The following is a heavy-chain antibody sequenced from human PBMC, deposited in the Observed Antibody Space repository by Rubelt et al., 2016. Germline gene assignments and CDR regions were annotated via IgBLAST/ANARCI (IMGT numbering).Heavy chain of an antibody. CDR2: IYYSGST. CDR1: GGSISSYY. Sequence: QVQLQESGPGLVKPSETLSLTCTVSGGSISSYYWSWIRQPPGKGLEWIGYIYYSGSTNYNPSLKGRVTISVDTSKNQFSLKLSSVTAADTAVYYCASLRDSSGYYYDYWGQGTLVTVSS. CDR3: ASLRDSSGYYYDY. V-gene: IGHV4-59*08. D-gene: IGHD3-22*01. J-gene: IGHJ4*02.